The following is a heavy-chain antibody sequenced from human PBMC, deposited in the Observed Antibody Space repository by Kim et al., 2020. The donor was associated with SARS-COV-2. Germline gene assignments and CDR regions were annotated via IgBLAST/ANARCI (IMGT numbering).Heavy chain of an antibody. CDR2: IDYSGST. J-gene: IGHJ4*02. V-gene: IGHV4-31*03. CDR1: GASISSGGYY. Sequence: SETLSLTCTVCGASISSGGYYWSWIRQHQGKGLEWIAYIDYSGSTDDNPSVKSRLIISLDKSKNQISLKLSSVTAADTAVYYCVRGRRDGYNYFDYWGQGTLVTVSS. D-gene: IGHD5-12*01. CDR3: VRGRRDGYNYFDY.